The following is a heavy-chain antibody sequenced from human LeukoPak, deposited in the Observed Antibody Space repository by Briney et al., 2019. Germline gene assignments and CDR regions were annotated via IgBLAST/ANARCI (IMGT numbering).Heavy chain of an antibody. CDR2: ISSSSSYI. V-gene: IGHV3-21*01. D-gene: IGHD6-13*01. CDR3: ARVYSSSWYVYYYYYYMDV. Sequence: GGSLRLSCAASGFTFSSYSMNWVRQAPGKGLEWVSSISSSSSYIYYADSVKGRFTISRDNAKNSLYLQMNSLRAEDTAVYYCARVYSSSWYVYYYYYYMDVWGKGTTVTVSS. CDR1: GFTFSSYS. J-gene: IGHJ6*03.